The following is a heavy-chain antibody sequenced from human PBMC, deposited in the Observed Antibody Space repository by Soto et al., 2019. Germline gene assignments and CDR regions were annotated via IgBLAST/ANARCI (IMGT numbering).Heavy chain of an antibody. CDR3: ARGKHCTNGVCYTPYYYYYGMDV. CDR1: GGSFSGYY. CDR2: INHSGST. D-gene: IGHD2-8*01. J-gene: IGHJ6*02. V-gene: IGHV4-34*01. Sequence: TLSLTCAVYGGSFSGYYWSWIRQPPGKGLEWIGEINHSGSTNYNPSLKSRVTISVDTSKNQFSLKLSSVTAADTAVYYCARGKHCTNGVCYTPYYYYYGMDVWGQGTTVTVSS.